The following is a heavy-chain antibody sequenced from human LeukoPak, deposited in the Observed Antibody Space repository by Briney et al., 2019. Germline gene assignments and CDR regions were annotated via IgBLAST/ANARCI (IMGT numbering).Heavy chain of an antibody. CDR1: GFTFSSYA. J-gene: IGHJ2*01. Sequence: GGSLRLSCAASGFTFSSYAMHWVRQAPGKGLEWVAVISYDGSNKYYADSVKGRFTISRDNSKNTLYLQMNSPRAEDTAVYYCARDFYSIAVAGYFDLWGRGTLVTVSS. D-gene: IGHD6-19*01. CDR2: ISYDGSNK. V-gene: IGHV3-30-3*01. CDR3: ARDFYSIAVAGYFDL.